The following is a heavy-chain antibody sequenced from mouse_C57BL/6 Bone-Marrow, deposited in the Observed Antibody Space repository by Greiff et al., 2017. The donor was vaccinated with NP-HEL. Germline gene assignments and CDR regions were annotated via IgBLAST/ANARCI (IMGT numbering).Heavy chain of an antibody. CDR3: ARANYYGSSPFAY. Sequence: EVHLVESGGGLVKPGGSLKLSCAASGFTFSSYAMSWVRQTPEKRLEWVATISDGGSYTYYPDNVKGRFTISRDNAKNNLYLQMSHLESEDTAMYYCARANYYGSSPFAYWGQGTLVTVSA. CDR2: ISDGGSYT. J-gene: IGHJ3*01. D-gene: IGHD1-1*01. V-gene: IGHV5-4*01. CDR1: GFTFSSYA.